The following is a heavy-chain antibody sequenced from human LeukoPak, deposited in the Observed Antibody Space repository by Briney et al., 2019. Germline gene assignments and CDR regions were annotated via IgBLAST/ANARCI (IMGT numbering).Heavy chain of an antibody. CDR1: GYTFTSYD. CDR3: ARWSGGYYASDY. J-gene: IGHJ4*02. D-gene: IGHD1-26*01. V-gene: IGHV1-18*01. Sequence: ASVTVSCKASGYTFTSYDISWVRQAPGQGLEWMGWITTYNGNTNYAQKLQGRVTMTTDTSTSTAYMELRSLRSDDTAVYYCARWSGGYYASDYWGQGTLVTVSS. CDR2: ITTYNGNT.